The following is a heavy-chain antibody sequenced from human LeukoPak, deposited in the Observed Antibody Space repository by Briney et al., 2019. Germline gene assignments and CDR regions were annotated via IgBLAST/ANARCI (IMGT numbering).Heavy chain of an antibody. Sequence: SETLSLTCTVSGGSISSYYWSWIRQPPGKGLEWIGYIYYSGSTNYNPSLKSRVTISVDTSKNQFSLKLSSVTAADTAVYYCARSSYYYGSGKLDYWGQGTLVTVSS. CDR1: GGSISSYY. J-gene: IGHJ4*02. CDR3: ARSSYYYGSGKLDY. V-gene: IGHV4-59*08. CDR2: IYYSGST. D-gene: IGHD3-10*01.